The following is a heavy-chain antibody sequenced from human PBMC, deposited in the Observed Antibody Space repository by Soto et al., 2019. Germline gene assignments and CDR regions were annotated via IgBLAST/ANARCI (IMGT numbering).Heavy chain of an antibody. CDR3: ASRSGYSGYDWGYYYGMDV. CDR2: IIPIFGTA. CDR1: GGTFSSYA. Sequence: GASVKVSCKASGGTFSSYAISWVRQAPGQGLEWMGGIIPIFGTANYAQKFQGRVTITADESTSTAYMELSSLRSEDTAVYYCASRSGYSGYDWGYYYGMDVWGQGTTVTVSS. J-gene: IGHJ6*02. D-gene: IGHD5-12*01. V-gene: IGHV1-69*13.